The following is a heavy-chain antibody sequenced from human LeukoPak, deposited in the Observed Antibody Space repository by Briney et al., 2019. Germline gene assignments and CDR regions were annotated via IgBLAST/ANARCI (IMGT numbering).Heavy chain of an antibody. Sequence: PSETLSLTCAVYGGSFSGYYWSWIRQPPGKGLEWIGEINHSGSTNYNPSLKSRVTISVDTSKNQFSLKLSSVTAADTAVYYCARQVYSYGYAADWFDPWGQGTLVTVSS. D-gene: IGHD5-18*01. V-gene: IGHV4-34*01. CDR3: ARQVYSYGYAADWFDP. CDR2: INHSGST. CDR1: GGSFSGYY. J-gene: IGHJ5*02.